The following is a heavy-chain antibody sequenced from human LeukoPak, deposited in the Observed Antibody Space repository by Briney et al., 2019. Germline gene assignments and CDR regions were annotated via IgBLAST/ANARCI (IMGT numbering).Heavy chain of an antibody. J-gene: IGHJ6*03. CDR1: GASVSNYY. D-gene: IGHD2-2*01. CDR2: IYYSGST. V-gene: IGHV4-59*02. CDR3: ARGVEHIVVVPAGGTDHYYYYYMDV. Sequence: PSETLSLTCIVSGASVSNYYWSWIRQHPGKGLEWIGYIYYSGSTYYNPSLKSRVTISVDTSKKQFSLKLSSVTAADTAVYYCARGVEHIVVVPAGGTDHYYYYYMDVWGKGTTVTVS.